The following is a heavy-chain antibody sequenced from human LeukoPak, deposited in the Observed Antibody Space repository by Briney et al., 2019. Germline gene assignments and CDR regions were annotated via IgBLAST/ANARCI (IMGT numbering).Heavy chain of an antibody. CDR2: IYYSGST. CDR3: ARHIVVVPAGAFDI. Sequence: SETLSLTCTVSGGSISSYYWSWIRQPPGKGLEWIGYIYYSGSTNYNPSLKSRVTISVDTSKNQFSLKLSSVTAADTAVYYCARHIVVVPAGAFDIWGQGTMVTVSS. J-gene: IGHJ3*02. D-gene: IGHD2-2*01. V-gene: IGHV4-59*08. CDR1: GGSISSYY.